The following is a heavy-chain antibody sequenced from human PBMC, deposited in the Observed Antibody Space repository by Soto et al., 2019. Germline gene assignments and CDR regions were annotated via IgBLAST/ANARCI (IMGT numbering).Heavy chain of an antibody. V-gene: IGHV4-34*01. CDR2: INHSGST. CDR1: GGSFSGYY. CDR3: ARLFGVVPYYYYGMDV. J-gene: IGHJ6*02. Sequence: PSETLSLTCAVYGGSFSGYYWSWIRQPPGKGLERIGEINHSGSTNYNPSLKSRVTISVDTSKNQFSLKLSSVTAADTAVYYCARLFGVVPYYYYGMDVWGQGTTVTVSS. D-gene: IGHD3-3*01.